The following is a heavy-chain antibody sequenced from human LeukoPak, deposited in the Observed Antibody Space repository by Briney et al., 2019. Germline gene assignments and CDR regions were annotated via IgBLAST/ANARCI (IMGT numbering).Heavy chain of an antibody. D-gene: IGHD2-15*01. CDR1: GFTFSSYA. J-gene: IGHJ4*02. Sequence: PGGSLRLSCAASGFTFSSYAMSWVRQAPGKGLEWVSALSGSGGSPYYADSVKGRFTISRDNSKNTLYVQMNSLRAEDTAVYYCAKSTRGCSGGSRHGYWGQGTLVTVSS. V-gene: IGHV3-23*01. CDR2: LSGSGGSP. CDR3: AKSTRGCSGGSRHGY.